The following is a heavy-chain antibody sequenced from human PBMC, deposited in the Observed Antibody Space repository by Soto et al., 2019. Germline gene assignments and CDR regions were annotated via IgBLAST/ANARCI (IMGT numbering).Heavy chain of an antibody. CDR3: ARVPHWGPIGY. CDR1: GYNLVNYG. Sequence: ASVKVSCKASGYNLVNYGFTWVRQAPGQGLEWMGRITFHNGDTKYAQKFQGRVTMTTDTSTTTDTFTSTAYMELRGLRSDDTAVYYCARVPHWGPIGYWGQGTLVTVSS. V-gene: IGHV1-18*01. J-gene: IGHJ4*02. D-gene: IGHD3-16*01. CDR2: ITFHNGDT.